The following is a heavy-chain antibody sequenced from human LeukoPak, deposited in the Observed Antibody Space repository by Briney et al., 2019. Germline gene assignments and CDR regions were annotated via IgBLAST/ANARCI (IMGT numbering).Heavy chain of an antibody. D-gene: IGHD3-10*01. CDR1: GGSISSGGYS. CDR3: ARAQLRFGVASDI. J-gene: IGHJ3*02. CDR2: IYHSGST. Sequence: PSETLSLTCAVSGGSISSGGYSWSWIRQPPGKGLEWIGYIYHSGSTFYNPSLKSRVTISVDRSKNQFSLKLSSVTAADTAVYYCARAQLRFGVASDIWGQGTMVTVSS. V-gene: IGHV4-30-2*01.